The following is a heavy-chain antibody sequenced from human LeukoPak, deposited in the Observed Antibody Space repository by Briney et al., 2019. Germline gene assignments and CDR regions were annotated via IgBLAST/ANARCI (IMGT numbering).Heavy chain of an antibody. J-gene: IGHJ3*02. D-gene: IGHD2-21*02. Sequence: SETLSLTCTVSGGSISSYYWSWIRQPPGKGLEWIGYIYYSGSTNYNPSLKRRITIPVDTSKNQFSLKLSSVTAADTGVYYCARDDFFDIWGQGTMVTVSS. CDR1: GGSISSYY. CDR2: IYYSGST. V-gene: IGHV4-59*01. CDR3: ARDDFFDI.